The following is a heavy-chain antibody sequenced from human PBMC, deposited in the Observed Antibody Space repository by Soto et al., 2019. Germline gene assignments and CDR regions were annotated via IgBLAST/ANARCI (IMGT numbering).Heavy chain of an antibody. D-gene: IGHD6-13*01. V-gene: IGHV4-39*07. CDR2: IYYSGST. CDR3: ARGTSWQLPFDY. Sequence: SETLSLTCTVSGGSISSSSYYWGWIRQPPGEGLEWIGSIYYSGSTYYNPSLKSRVTISVDTSKNQFSLKVSSVTAADTAVYYCARGTSWQLPFDYWGQGTLVTVSS. CDR1: GGSISSSSYY. J-gene: IGHJ4*02.